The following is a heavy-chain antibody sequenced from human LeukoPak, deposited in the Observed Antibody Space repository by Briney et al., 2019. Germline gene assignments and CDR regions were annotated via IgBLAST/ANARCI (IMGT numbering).Heavy chain of an antibody. J-gene: IGHJ3*01. CDR1: GGSISSGGYS. V-gene: IGHV4-61*08. CDR3: ARHYRSRYYYDSSGPFAD. Sequence: SETLSLTCAVSGGSISSGGYSWSWIRQPPGKGLEWIGYIYTSGSTNYNPSLKSRVTISVDTSKNQFSLKLSSVTAADTAVYYCARHYRSRYYYDSSGPFADWGQGTMVTVSS. D-gene: IGHD3-22*01. CDR2: IYTSGST.